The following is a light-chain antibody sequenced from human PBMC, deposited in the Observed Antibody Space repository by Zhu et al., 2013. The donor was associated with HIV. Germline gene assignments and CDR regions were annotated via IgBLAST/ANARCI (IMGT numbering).Light chain of an antibody. CDR1: QSVSSDY. CDR3: QQYGRSPLT. Sequence: EIVLTQSPGTLSLSPGERATLSCRASQSVSSDYLAWYQQKPGQAPRLLIYGASSRATGIPDRFSGSGSGADFTLTISRLEPEDFAVYYCQQYGRSPLTFGPGTKVDLK. J-gene: IGKJ3*01. V-gene: IGKV3-20*01. CDR2: GAS.